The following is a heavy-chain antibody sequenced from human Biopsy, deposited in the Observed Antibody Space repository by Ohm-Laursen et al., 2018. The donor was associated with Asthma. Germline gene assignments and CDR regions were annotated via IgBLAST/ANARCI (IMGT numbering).Heavy chain of an antibody. Sequence: SLRLSCTASGFSFSNFAIHWVRQAPGKGLEWVGVISKDAGTQDYADSVKGRFTMARDNSKNTLDLQMNSLREEDTAVYYCVRDGTDDAFDIWGQGTVVSVSS. V-gene: IGHV3-30*01. CDR3: VRDGTDDAFDI. CDR1: GFSFSNFA. D-gene: IGHD1-1*01. J-gene: IGHJ3*02. CDR2: ISKDAGTQ.